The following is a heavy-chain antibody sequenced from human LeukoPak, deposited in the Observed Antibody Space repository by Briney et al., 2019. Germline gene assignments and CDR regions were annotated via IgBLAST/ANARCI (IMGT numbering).Heavy chain of an antibody. CDR2: IRSSGSTI. CDR1: GFTFGSYG. CDR3: ARDDSTAHHAFDV. Sequence: GGSLRLSCAASGFTFGSYGMNWVRQAPGKGLEWVSYIRSSGSTIYYADSVKGRFTISRDNAKNSLYLQMNSLRDEDTAVYFCARDDSTAHHAFDVWGHGTMVTVSS. V-gene: IGHV3-48*02. J-gene: IGHJ3*01. D-gene: IGHD3-22*01.